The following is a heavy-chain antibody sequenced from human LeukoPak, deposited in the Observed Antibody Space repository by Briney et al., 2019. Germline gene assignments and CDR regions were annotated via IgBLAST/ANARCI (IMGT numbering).Heavy chain of an antibody. D-gene: IGHD3-22*01. CDR2: IYTSGST. Sequence: SETLSLTCTVPGGSISSYYWSWIRQPAGKGLEWIGRIYTSGSTNYNPSLKSRVTMSVDTSKNQFSLKLSSVTAADTAVYYCARAESSTYYDSSGYSLDYYYGMDVWGQGTTVTVSS. V-gene: IGHV4-4*07. J-gene: IGHJ6*02. CDR3: ARAESSTYYDSSGYSLDYYYGMDV. CDR1: GGSISSYY.